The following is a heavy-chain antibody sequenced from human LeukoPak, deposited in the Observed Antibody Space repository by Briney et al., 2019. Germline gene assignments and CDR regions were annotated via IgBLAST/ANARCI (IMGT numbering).Heavy chain of an antibody. CDR1: GFTFGSYA. CDR3: AKVPSDYYGSGSYTFDY. V-gene: IGHV3-30-3*01. Sequence: PGGSLRLSCAASGFTFGSYAMHWVRQAPGKGLEWVAVISYDGSNKYYADSVKGRFTISRDNSKNTLYLQMNSLRAEDTAVYYCAKVPSDYYGSGSYTFDYWGQGTLVTVSS. D-gene: IGHD3-10*01. CDR2: ISYDGSNK. J-gene: IGHJ4*02.